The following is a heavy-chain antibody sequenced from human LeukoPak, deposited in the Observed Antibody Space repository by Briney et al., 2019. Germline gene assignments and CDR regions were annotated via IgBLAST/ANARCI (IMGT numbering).Heavy chain of an antibody. CDR2: IYYSGST. CDR1: GGSISSYY. J-gene: IGHJ6*02. CDR3: AGAHPTGTTHYYYGMDV. Sequence: NPSETLSLTCTVSGGSISSYYWSWIRQPPGKGLEWIGYIYYSGSTNYNPSLKSRVTISVDTSKNQFSLKLSSVTAADTAVYYCAGAHPTGTTHYYYGMDVWGQGTTVTISS. D-gene: IGHD1-7*01. V-gene: IGHV4-59*01.